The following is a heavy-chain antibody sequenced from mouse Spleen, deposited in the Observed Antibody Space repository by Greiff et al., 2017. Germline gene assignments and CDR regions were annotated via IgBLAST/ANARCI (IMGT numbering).Heavy chain of an antibody. D-gene: IGHD1-1*01. V-gene: IGHV1-81*01. J-gene: IGHJ4*01. CDR1: GYTFTSYG. CDR3: ARCYSDYYGSSLYAMDY. Sequence: QVHVKQSGAELARPGASVKLSCKASGYTFTSYGISWVKQRTGQGLEWIGEIYPRSGNTYYNEKFKGKATLTADKSSSTAYMELRSLTSEDSAVYFCARCYSDYYGSSLYAMDYWGQGTSVTVSS. CDR2: IYPRSGNT.